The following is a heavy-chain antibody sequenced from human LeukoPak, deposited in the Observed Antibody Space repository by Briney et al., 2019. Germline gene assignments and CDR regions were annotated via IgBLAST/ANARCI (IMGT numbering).Heavy chain of an antibody. J-gene: IGHJ4*02. Sequence: PSETLSLTCTVSGGSINSYYWSWIRQPPGKGLQWLGYVFYSGSTNYNPSLKSRVTISVDTSKSQISLRLSSVTAADTAVYYCARDRDYGGNPWYFEYWGQGILVTVSS. CDR3: ARDRDYGGNPWYFEY. CDR1: GGSINSYY. D-gene: IGHD4-23*01. V-gene: IGHV4-59*01. CDR2: VFYSGST.